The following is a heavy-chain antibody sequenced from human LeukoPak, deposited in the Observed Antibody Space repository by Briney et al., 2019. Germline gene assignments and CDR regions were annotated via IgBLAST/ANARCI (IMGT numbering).Heavy chain of an antibody. CDR2: IYYSGST. CDR1: GGSISSYY. V-gene: IGHV4-59*01. CDR3: ARNNDFWSGYQKYYFDY. Sequence: SETLSLTCTVSGGSISSYYWSWIRQPPGKELEWIGYIYYSGSTNYNPSLKSRVTISVDTSKNQFSLKLSSVTAADTAVYYCARNNDFWSGYQKYYFDYWGQGTLVTVSS. D-gene: IGHD3-3*01. J-gene: IGHJ4*02.